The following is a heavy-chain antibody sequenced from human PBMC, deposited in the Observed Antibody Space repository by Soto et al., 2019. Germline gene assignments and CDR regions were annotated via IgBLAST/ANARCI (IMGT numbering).Heavy chain of an antibody. CDR3: SKDPCSSTSCYKYYYYMDV. Sequence: SLRLSCAASGFTFSSYAMSWVRQAPGKGLEWVSAISGSGGSTYYADSVKGRFTISRDNSKNTLYLQMNSLRAEDTAVYYCSKDPCSSTSCYKYYYYMDVWGKGTTVTVSS. CDR2: ISGSGGST. CDR1: GFTFSSYA. J-gene: IGHJ6*03. V-gene: IGHV3-23*01. D-gene: IGHD2-2*02.